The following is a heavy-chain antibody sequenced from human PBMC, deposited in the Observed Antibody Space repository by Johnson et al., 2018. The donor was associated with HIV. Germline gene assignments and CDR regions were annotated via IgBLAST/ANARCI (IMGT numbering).Heavy chain of an antibody. CDR1: GFTFSSYA. CDR3: AKVRGDFWSGYYGGLNDAFDI. CDR2: ISYDGSNK. Sequence: MQLVESGGGVVQPGRSLRLSCAASGFTFSSYAMHWVRQAPGKGLEWVAVISYDGSNKYYADSVKGRFTISRDHSKNTLYLQMNSLRAEDTAVYYCAKVRGDFWSGYYGGLNDAFDIWGQGTMVTVSS. D-gene: IGHD3-3*01. J-gene: IGHJ3*02. V-gene: IGHV3-30-3*01.